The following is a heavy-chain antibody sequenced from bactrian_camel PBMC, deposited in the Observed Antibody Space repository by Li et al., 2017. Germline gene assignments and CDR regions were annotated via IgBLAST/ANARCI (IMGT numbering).Heavy chain of an antibody. V-gene: IGHV3S40*01. CDR2: INSRGGSA. CDR1: GFTFSLYY. Sequence: VQLVESGGGLVQPGGSLRLSCAISGFTFSLYYMSWVRQAPGKGLEWVSAINSRGGSAYYADSVKGRFTISRDSAKNTLYLQMNSLRPEDTAIYYCAAEVCDLDDNDTDTIWGQGTQVTVS. CDR3: AAEVCDLDDNDTDTI. J-gene: IGHJ4*01. D-gene: IGHD4*01.